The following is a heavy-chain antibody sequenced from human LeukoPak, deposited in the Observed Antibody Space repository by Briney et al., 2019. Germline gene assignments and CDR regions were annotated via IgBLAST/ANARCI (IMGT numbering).Heavy chain of an antibody. D-gene: IGHD1-26*01. J-gene: IGHJ4*02. CDR1: GYSFSNYY. V-gene: IGHV5-51*01. CDR2: MYPGGSDI. Sequence: GESLKISCXGSGYSFSNYYIDWVRQMPGKGLEWMGVMYPGGSDIRYSPSFRGQVTISADKSIDTAYLQWSSLKASDSAMYYCASRTGSYYPFDSWGQGTLVTVSS. CDR3: ASRTGSYYPFDS.